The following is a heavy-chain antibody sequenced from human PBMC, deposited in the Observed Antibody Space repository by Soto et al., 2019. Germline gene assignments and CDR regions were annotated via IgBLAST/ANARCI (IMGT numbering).Heavy chain of an antibody. Sequence: ASVKVSCKASGYTFTSYGISWVRQAPGQGLEWMGWISAYNGNTNYAQKLQGRVTMTTDTSTSTAYMELRSLRSDDTAVYYCARVYDFGVVITIHDLFSLCGEGTLVTVSS. CDR1: GYTFTSYG. V-gene: IGHV1-18*01. CDR3: ARVYDFGVVITIHDLFSL. J-gene: IGHJ5*02. CDR2: ISAYNGNT. D-gene: IGHD3-3*01.